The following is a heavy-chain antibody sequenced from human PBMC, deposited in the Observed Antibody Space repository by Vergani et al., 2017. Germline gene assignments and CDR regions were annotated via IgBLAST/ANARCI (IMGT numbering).Heavy chain of an antibody. CDR1: GGSFTSYH. V-gene: IGHV4-34*01. CDR3: SRVNTETNSHLYYYYYMDV. D-gene: IGHD4-11*01. J-gene: IGHJ6*03. Sequence: QVQLQQWGGGLLKPSETLSLTCVVNGGSFTSYHWTWIRQSPGEGLEWVGDIDHTGRPDYNPSLKSRLTMSVDKSRNQFSLPLNSVTATDTAIYFCSRVNTETNSHLYYYYYMDVWGQGTAVTVS. CDR2: IDHTGRP.